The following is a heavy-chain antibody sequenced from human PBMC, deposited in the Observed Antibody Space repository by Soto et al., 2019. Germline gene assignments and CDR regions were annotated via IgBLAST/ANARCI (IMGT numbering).Heavy chain of an antibody. CDR1: GGSFSGYY. CDR2: INHSGST. D-gene: IGHD5-12*01. J-gene: IGHJ4*02. V-gene: IGHV4-34*01. Sequence: SETLSLTCAVYGGSFSGYYWSWIRQPPGKGLEWIGEINHSGSTNYNPSLKSRVTISVDTSKNQFSLKLSSVTAADTAVYYCAREVYLLWLRLDRSFDYWGQGTLVTVSS. CDR3: AREVYLLWLRLDRSFDY.